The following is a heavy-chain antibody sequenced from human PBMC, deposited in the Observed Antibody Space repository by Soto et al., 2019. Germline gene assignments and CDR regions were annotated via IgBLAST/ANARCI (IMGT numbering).Heavy chain of an antibody. CDR2: IYWDDDK. Sequence: SGPTLVNPTQTLTLTCTFSVFSLSTSGVGVGWIRQPPGKALEWLALIYWDDDKRYSPSLKSRLTITKDTSKNQVVLTMTNMDPVDTATFCCAHRNSYGTGVVGWGQGSLVTVAS. CDR1: VFSLSTSGVG. J-gene: IGHJ4*02. V-gene: IGHV2-5*02. CDR3: AHRNSYGTGVVG. D-gene: IGHD5-18*01.